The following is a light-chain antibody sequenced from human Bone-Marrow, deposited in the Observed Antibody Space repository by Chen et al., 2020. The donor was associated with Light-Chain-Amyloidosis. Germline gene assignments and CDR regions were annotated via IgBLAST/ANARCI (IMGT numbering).Light chain of an antibody. CDR2: DAA. CDR1: QDIRNY. CDR3: QQYDNLPLT. Sequence: DIQMPQSPSSLSASVGDRVTITCQASQDIRNYLNWYQQKPGKAPKLLIYDAANLETGVPSRFSGSGSETDFSFTISSLQPEDFATYYCQQYDNLPLTFGGGTKVEIK. J-gene: IGKJ4*01. V-gene: IGKV1-33*01.